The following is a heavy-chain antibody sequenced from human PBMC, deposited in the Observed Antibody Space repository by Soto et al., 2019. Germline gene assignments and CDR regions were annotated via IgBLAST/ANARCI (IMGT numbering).Heavy chain of an antibody. J-gene: IGHJ6*02. D-gene: IGHD4-17*01. CDR3: ARTNLMPYGDYYYYYGMDV. Sequence: SVKVSCKASGGTFSSYAISWVRQAPGQGLEWMGGIIPIFGTANYAQKFQGRVTITADESTSTAYMELSSLRSEDTAVYYCARTNLMPYGDYYYYYGMDVWGQGTTVTVSS. V-gene: IGHV1-69*13. CDR1: GGTFSSYA. CDR2: IIPIFGTA.